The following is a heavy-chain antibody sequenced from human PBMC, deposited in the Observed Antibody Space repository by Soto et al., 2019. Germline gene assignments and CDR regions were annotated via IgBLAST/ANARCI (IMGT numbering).Heavy chain of an antibody. CDR3: ARPQRQDYFWSRDPFGL. Sequence: QPGGSLRLSCEASGFSLNNYELNWVRQAPGKGLEWVSYINSRGYTIYYADSVKGRFTISRDNARDSLYLHMNSLKAEDTAFYYCARPQRQDYFWSRDPFGLWGQETMVAV. D-gene: IGHD3-3*01. CDR2: INSRGYTI. V-gene: IGHV3-48*03. CDR1: GFSLNNYE. J-gene: IGHJ3*01.